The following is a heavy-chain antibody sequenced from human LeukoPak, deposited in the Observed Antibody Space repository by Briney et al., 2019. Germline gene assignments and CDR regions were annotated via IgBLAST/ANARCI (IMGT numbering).Heavy chain of an antibody. CDR3: ANSNDFRVDFDP. Sequence: PGGSLRLSCAASGFTFSTYTIHWVRQAPGKGLEWVAIISYDGSNEYYADSVKGRFTISRDNSKNTLYLQMNSLRAADTAVYFCANSNDFRVDFDPWGQGTLVTVSS. D-gene: IGHD2-21*02. V-gene: IGHV3-30*04. CDR1: GFTFSTYT. CDR2: ISYDGSNE. J-gene: IGHJ5*02.